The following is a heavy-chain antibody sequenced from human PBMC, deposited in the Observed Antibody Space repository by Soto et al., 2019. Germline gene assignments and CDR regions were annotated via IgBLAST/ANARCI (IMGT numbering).Heavy chain of an antibody. CDR2: IYYSGST. V-gene: IGHV4-39*01. J-gene: IGHJ6*02. CDR3: ARHGSLLWYYDILTGYYDDYYYYGMDV. D-gene: IGHD3-9*01. Sequence: QLQLQESGPGLVKPSETLSLTCTVSGGSISSSSYYWGWIRQPPGKGLEWIGSIYYSGSTYYNPSLKSRVTISVDTSKNQFSLKLSSVTAADTAVYYCARHGSLLWYYDILTGYYDDYYYYGMDVWGQGTTVTVSS. CDR1: GGSISSSSYY.